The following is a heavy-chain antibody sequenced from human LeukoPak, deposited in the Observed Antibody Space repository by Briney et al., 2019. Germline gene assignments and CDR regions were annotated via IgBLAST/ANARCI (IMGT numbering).Heavy chain of an antibody. J-gene: IGHJ4*02. CDR3: ARVSSGSYLYYFDY. V-gene: IGHV3-48*04. D-gene: IGHD1-26*01. CDR2: IGSSSSTI. CDR1: GFTFSSYS. Sequence: PGGSLRLSCAASGFTFSSYSRNWVRQAPGKGLEWVSYIGSSSSTIYYADSVKGRFTISRDNAKNSLYLQMNSLRAEDTAVHYCARVSSGSYLYYFDYWGQGTLVTVSS.